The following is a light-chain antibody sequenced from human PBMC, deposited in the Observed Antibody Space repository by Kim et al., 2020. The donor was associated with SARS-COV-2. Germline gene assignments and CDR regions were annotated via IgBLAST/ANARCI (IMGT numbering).Light chain of an antibody. V-gene: IGLV3-25*03. CDR2: KDS. CDR3: QSADSSGTWV. J-gene: IGLJ3*02. CDR1: ALPQQY. Sequence: VSPGQTARITCSGDALPQQYAYWYQQKPGQAPVLVIYKDSERPSGSPERFSGSSSGTTVTLTISGVQAEDEADYYCQSADSSGTWVFGGGTKLTVL.